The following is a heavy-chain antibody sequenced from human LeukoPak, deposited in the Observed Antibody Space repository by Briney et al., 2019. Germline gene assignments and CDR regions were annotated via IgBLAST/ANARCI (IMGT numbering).Heavy chain of an antibody. Sequence: PGGSLRLSCAASGFTVSSNYMSWVRQAPGKGLEWVSAISGSGGSTYYADSVKGRFTISRDNSKNTLYLQMNSLRAEDTAVYYCAKDVFWSGYYPFDYWGQGTLVTVSS. V-gene: IGHV3-23*01. CDR3: AKDVFWSGYYPFDY. CDR1: GFTVSSNY. J-gene: IGHJ4*02. CDR2: ISGSGGST. D-gene: IGHD3-3*01.